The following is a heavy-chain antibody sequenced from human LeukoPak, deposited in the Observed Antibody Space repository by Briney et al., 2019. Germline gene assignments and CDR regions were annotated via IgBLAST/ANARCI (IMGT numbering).Heavy chain of an antibody. CDR2: ISSSSNAV. V-gene: IGHV3-48*01. CDR3: ARVWSYYNSDY. CDR1: GFTFSSYS. Sequence: GGSLRLSCAASGFTFSSYSMNWVRQAPGKGLEWVSYISSSSNAVYYADSVKGRFTISRDNAENSLYLQMNSLRAEDTAVYYCARVWSYYNSDYWGQGTLVTVPS. D-gene: IGHD3-10*01. J-gene: IGHJ4*02.